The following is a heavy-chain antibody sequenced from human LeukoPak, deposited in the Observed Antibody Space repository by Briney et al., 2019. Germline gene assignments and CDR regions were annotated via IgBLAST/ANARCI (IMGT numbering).Heavy chain of an antibody. D-gene: IGHD3-10*01. J-gene: IGHJ4*02. CDR1: GFPLSTSGMC. V-gene: IGHV2-5*08. CDR3: AHSTDYYGSGSHDY. Sequence: ESGPTLVKPTQTLTLTCTFSGFPLSTSGMCVSWIRQPPGKALEWLALIYWNDDKRYSPSLKSRLTITKDTSKNQVVLTMTNMDPVDTATYYCAHSTDYYGSGSHDYWGQGTLVTVSS. CDR2: IYWNDDK.